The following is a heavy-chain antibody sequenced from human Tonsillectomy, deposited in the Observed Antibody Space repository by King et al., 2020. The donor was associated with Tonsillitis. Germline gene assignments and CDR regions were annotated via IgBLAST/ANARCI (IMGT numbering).Heavy chain of an antibody. J-gene: IGHJ3*02. CDR3: VRGHRGAFDI. V-gene: IGHV3-74*02. Sequence: VQLVESGGGLVQPGGFLRLSCAASGFTFSSYWMHWVRQAPGKGLVWVSRINVDESATNYADSVKGRFTISRDNAKNTLFLQMISLRAEDTAVYYCVRGHRGAFDIWGQGIMVIVSS. CDR2: INVDESAT. CDR1: GFTFSSYW.